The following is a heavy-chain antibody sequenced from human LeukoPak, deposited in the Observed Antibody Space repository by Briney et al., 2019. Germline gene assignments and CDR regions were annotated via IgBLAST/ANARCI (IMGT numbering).Heavy chain of an antibody. CDR1: GFTVSSNY. D-gene: IGHD5-24*01. J-gene: IGHJ4*02. Sequence: PGGSLRLSCAASGFTVSSNYMSWVRQAPGKGLEWVSSIYCGGSTYYTDSVKGRFTISRDNSKNTLYLQMNSLRAEDTAVYYCARDLAGYNSFDYWGQGTLVTVSS. V-gene: IGHV3-66*01. CDR2: IYCGGST. CDR3: ARDLAGYNSFDY.